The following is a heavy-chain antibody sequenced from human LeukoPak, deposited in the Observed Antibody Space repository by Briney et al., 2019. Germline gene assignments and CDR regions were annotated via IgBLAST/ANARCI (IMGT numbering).Heavy chain of an antibody. CDR3: TRVEPYYYDSSGFDY. CDR1: GFTFGDYA. Sequence: GRSLRLSCTASGFTFGDYAMSWFRQAPGKGLEWVGFIRSKAYGGTTEYAASVKGRFTIPRDDSKSIAYLQMNSLKTEDTAVYYCTRVEPYYYDSSGFDYWGQGTLVTVSS. J-gene: IGHJ4*02. CDR2: IRSKAYGGTT. D-gene: IGHD3-22*01. V-gene: IGHV3-49*03.